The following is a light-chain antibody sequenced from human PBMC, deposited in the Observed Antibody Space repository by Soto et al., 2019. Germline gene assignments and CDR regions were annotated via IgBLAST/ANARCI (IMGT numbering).Light chain of an antibody. CDR2: GAS. CDR3: QQYVTTPVT. Sequence: EIVLTQSPGTLSLSPGERATLSCRASQSVSSNLAWYQQKPGQAPRLLISGASSRATGIPDRFSGSGSGTDFTLTISRLEPEDFALYYCQQYVTTPVTFGQGTRLEIK. CDR1: QSVSSN. V-gene: IGKV3-20*01. J-gene: IGKJ5*01.